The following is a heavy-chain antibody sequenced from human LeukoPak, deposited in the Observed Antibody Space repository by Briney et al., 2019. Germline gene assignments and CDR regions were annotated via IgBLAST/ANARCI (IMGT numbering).Heavy chain of an antibody. CDR2: INHSGST. D-gene: IGHD6-13*01. J-gene: IGHJ4*02. V-gene: IGHV4-34*01. CDR1: GGSFSGYY. CDR3: AREGYSIDY. Sequence: PSETLSLTCAVYGGSFSGYYWSWIRQPPGKGLEWIGEINHSGSTNYNPSLKSRVTISVDTSKNQFSLQLNSVTPEDTAVYYCAREGYSIDYWGQGTLVTVSS.